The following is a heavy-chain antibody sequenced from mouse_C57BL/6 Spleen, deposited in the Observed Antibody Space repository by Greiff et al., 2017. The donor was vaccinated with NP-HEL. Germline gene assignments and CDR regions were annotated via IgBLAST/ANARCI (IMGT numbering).Heavy chain of an antibody. D-gene: IGHD1-1*01. V-gene: IGHV1-81*01. CDR1: GYTFTSYG. Sequence: QVQLKESGAELARPGASVKLSCKASGYTFTSYGISWVKQRTGQGLEWIGEIYPRSGNTYYNEKFKGKATLTADKSSSTAYMELRSLTSEDSAVYFCARGYYGSKFDYWGQGTTLTVSS. CDR2: IYPRSGNT. J-gene: IGHJ2*01. CDR3: ARGYYGSKFDY.